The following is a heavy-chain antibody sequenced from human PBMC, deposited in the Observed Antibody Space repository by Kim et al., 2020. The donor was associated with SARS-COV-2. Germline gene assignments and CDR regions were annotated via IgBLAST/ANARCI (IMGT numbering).Heavy chain of an antibody. CDR3: ARYDSSGYYIYYFDY. D-gene: IGHD3-22*01. Sequence: DSVKGRFTISSDNAKNSLYLQMNSLRAEDTAVYYCARYDSSGYYIYYFDYWGQGTLVTVSS. V-gene: IGHV3-21*01. J-gene: IGHJ4*02.